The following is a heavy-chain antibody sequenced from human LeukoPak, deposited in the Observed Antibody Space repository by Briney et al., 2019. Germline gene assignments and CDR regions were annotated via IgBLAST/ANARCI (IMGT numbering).Heavy chain of an antibody. J-gene: IGHJ4*02. CDR3: ASDNNYDFWSGPSSD. Sequence: GASVKVSCKASGGTFISYAISWVRQAPGQGLEWMGRIIPIFGTANYAQKFQGRVTITTDESTSTAYMELSGLRSEDTAVYYCASDNNYDFWSGPSSDWGQGTLVTVSS. V-gene: IGHV1-69*05. CDR2: IIPIFGTA. CDR1: GGTFISYA. D-gene: IGHD3-3*01.